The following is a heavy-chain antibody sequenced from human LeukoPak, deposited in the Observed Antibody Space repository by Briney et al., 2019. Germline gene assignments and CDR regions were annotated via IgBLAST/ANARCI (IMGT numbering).Heavy chain of an antibody. CDR3: ARDSGYCSSTSCYAHYYYYYGMDV. CDR1: GYTVTSYG. CDR2: IIPIFGTA. J-gene: IGHJ6*02. D-gene: IGHD2-2*03. V-gene: IGHV1-69*13. Sequence: SVKVSCKASGYTVTSYGISWVRQAPGQGLEWMGGIIPIFGTANYAQKFQGRVTITADESTSTAYMELSSLRSEDTAVYYCARDSGYCSSTSCYAHYYYYYGMDVWGQGTTVTVSS.